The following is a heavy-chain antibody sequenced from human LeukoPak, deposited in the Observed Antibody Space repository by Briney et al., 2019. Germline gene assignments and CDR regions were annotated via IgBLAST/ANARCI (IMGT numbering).Heavy chain of an antibody. D-gene: IGHD2-21*01. CDR2: IYYSGST. Sequence: PSETLSLTCTASGGSISSYYWSWIRQPPGKGLEWIGYIYYSGSTNYNPSLKSRVTISVDTSKNQFSLKLSSVTAADTAVYYCAREIAYCGGDCYSAHWFDPWGQGTLVTVSS. J-gene: IGHJ5*02. V-gene: IGHV4-59*01. CDR1: GGSISSYY. CDR3: AREIAYCGGDCYSAHWFDP.